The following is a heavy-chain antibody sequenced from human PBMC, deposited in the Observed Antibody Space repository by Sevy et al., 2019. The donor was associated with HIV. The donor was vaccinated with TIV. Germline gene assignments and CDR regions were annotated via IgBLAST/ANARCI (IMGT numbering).Heavy chain of an antibody. V-gene: IGHV3-33*01. CDR2: IWYDGSNK. J-gene: IGHJ4*02. CDR3: ARDRSSSWRKPAPDN. CDR1: GFTFSSYG. D-gene: IGHD6-13*01. Sequence: GGSLRLSCAASGFTFSSYGMHWVRQAPGKGLEWVAVIWYDGSNKYYADSVKGRFTISRDNSKNTLYLQMNSLRAEDTAVYYCARDRSSSWRKPAPDNWGQGTLVTVSS.